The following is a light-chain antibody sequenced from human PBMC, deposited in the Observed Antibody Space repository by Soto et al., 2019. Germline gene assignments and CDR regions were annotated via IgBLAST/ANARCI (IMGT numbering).Light chain of an antibody. J-gene: IGKJ3*01. Sequence: EIVLTQSPGTLSLSPGERATLSCRASQSVSSSYLAWYQQKPGQAPRLLIYGASSRATGSPDRFSGSGSGTDFTLTLSRLETEDFAVYYCQQYGSSLFTFGPGTKVDIK. CDR1: QSVSSSY. CDR2: GAS. CDR3: QQYGSSLFT. V-gene: IGKV3-20*01.